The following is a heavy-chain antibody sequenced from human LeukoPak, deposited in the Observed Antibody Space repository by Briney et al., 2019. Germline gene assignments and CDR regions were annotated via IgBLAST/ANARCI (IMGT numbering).Heavy chain of an antibody. J-gene: IGHJ3*02. CDR2: ISYDGSNK. Sequence: GGSLRLSCAASGFTFSSYGMHWVRQAPGKGLEWVAVISYDGSNKYYADSVKGRFTISRDNSKNTLYLQMNSLRAEDTAVYYCAKDLVGANGDIWGQGTMVTVSS. CDR3: AKDLVGANGDI. V-gene: IGHV3-30*18. D-gene: IGHD1-26*01. CDR1: GFTFSSYG.